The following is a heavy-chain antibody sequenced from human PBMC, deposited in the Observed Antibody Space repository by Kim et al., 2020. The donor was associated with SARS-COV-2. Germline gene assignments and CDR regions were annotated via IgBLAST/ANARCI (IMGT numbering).Heavy chain of an antibody. D-gene: IGHD2-2*01. J-gene: IGHJ4*02. V-gene: IGHV3-48*02. CDR3: ARGYCSSSRCYAGPDY. Sequence: DSVKDRFTISRDNSENSLCLQMNSLRDDDTAVYYCARGYCSSSRCYAGPDYWGQGTLVTVST.